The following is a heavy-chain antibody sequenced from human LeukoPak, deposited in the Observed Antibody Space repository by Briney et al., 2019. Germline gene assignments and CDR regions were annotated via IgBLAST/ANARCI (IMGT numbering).Heavy chain of an antibody. Sequence: GGSLRLSCAASGFTFSSYSMNWVRQAPGKGLEWVSSISSSSSYIYYADSVKGRFTISRDNAKNSLYLQMDSLRAEDTAVYYCARWTGKMVYAFDYWGQGTLVTVSS. CDR3: ARWTGKMVYAFDY. CDR1: GFTFSSYS. V-gene: IGHV3-21*01. CDR2: ISSSSSYI. J-gene: IGHJ4*02. D-gene: IGHD2-8*01.